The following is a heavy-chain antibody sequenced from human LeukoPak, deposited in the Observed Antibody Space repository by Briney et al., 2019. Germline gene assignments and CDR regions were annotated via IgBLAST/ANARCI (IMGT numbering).Heavy chain of an antibody. Sequence: GGSLRLSCAASGFTFSNYDMSWVRQAPGKGLEWVSSISSSSYIYNADSVKGRFTISRDNAKNCLYLQMNTQRAEDTAVYYCESAVAGTAGDYWGQGTLVTVSS. CDR1: GFTFSNYD. D-gene: IGHD6-13*01. CDR2: ISSSSYI. V-gene: IGHV3-69-1*01. CDR3: ESAVAGTAGDY. J-gene: IGHJ4*02.